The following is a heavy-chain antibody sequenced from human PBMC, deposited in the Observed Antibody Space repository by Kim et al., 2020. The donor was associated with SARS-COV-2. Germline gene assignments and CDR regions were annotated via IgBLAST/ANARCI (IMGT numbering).Heavy chain of an antibody. CDR3: ARRSGGWFRYFDY. D-gene: IGHD6-19*01. J-gene: IGHJ4*02. CDR2: IYYSGST. Sequence: SETLSLTCTVSGGSISSSSYYWGWIRQPPGKGLEWIGSIYYSGSTYYNPSLKSRVTISVDTSKNQFSLKLSSVTAADTAVYYCARRSGGWFRYFDYWGQG. CDR1: GGSISSSSYY. V-gene: IGHV4-39*01.